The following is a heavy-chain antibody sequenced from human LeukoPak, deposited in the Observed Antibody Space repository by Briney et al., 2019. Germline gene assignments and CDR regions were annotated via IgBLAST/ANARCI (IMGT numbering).Heavy chain of an antibody. CDR2: IKDVGEK. Sequence: GGSLRLSCTASGFTFSYCMTWVRQAPGPGLEWVAKIKDVGEKYYVDYVRGRFTISRDHARNSLYLQMNSLRVDDTAVYYCARGRGLDYWGQGTLVTVSS. D-gene: IGHD3-16*01. J-gene: IGHJ4*02. CDR3: ARGRGLDY. CDR1: GFTFSYC. V-gene: IGHV3-7*03.